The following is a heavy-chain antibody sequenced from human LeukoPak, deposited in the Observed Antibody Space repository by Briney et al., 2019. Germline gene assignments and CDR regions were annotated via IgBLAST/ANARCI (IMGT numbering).Heavy chain of an antibody. CDR1: GYTFTSYG. CDR2: ISAYNGNT. CDR3: ARDHYDFWSGYPEPVDY. V-gene: IGHV1-18*01. Sequence: ASVKVSCKASGYTFTSYGISWVRQAPGQGLEWMGWISAYNGNTNYAQKLQGRVTMTTDTSTSTAYMELRSLRSDDTAVYYCARDHYDFWSGYPEPVDYWGQGTLVTVSS. D-gene: IGHD3-3*01. J-gene: IGHJ4*02.